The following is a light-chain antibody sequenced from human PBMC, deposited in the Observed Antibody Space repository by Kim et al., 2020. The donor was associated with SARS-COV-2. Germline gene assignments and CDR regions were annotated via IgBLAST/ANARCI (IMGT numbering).Light chain of an antibody. J-gene: IGLJ1*01. CDR2: QDN. V-gene: IGLV3-1*01. CDR1: KLGDKY. CDR3: QAWDSSTHNYV. Sequence: SYELTQPPSASVSPGQTASITCSGYKLGDKYVSWYQQKPGQSPVVVIYQDNQPPSGIPERFSGSNSGNTATLTISGTQAMDEADYYCQAWDSSTHNYVFGAGTKVTVL.